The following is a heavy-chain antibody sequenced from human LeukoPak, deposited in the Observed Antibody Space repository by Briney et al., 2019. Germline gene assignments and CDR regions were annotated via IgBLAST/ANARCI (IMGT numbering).Heavy chain of an antibody. CDR2: IYYTGTS. CDR3: ARAPGGNPTTHYFDY. Sequence: SETLSLTCTVSGGSVSNTFAYWGWIRQPPGKELQWIGSIYYTGTSYHNPSLKSRITLLVDPSKNQFSLQLSSVTAADTAIYYCARAPGGNPTTHYFDYWGQGTLVTVSS. J-gene: IGHJ4*02. CDR1: GGSVSNTFAY. D-gene: IGHD1-14*01. V-gene: IGHV4-39*07.